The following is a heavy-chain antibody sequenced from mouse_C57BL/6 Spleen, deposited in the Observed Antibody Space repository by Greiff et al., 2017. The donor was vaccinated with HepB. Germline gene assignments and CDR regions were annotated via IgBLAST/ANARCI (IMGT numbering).Heavy chain of an antibody. J-gene: IGHJ4*01. CDR2: ISDGGSYT. D-gene: IGHD3-3*01. CDR3: ARGEGPSMDY. Sequence: EVQLQESGGGLVKPGGSLKLSCAASGFTFSSYAMSWVRQTPEKRLEWVATISDGGSYTYYPDNVKGRFTISRDNAKNNLYLQMSHLKSEDTAMYYCARGEGPSMDYWGQGTSVTVSS. CDR1: GFTFSSYA. V-gene: IGHV5-4*01.